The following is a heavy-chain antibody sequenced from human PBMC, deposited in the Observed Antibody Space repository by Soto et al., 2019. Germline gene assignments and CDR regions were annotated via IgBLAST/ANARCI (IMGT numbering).Heavy chain of an antibody. J-gene: IGHJ4*02. CDR3: FRDPGPGGNGHTILDY. CDR2: INAGNGNT. D-gene: IGHD1-1*01. V-gene: IGHV1-8*01. Sequence: GQRLEWMGWINAGNGNTGYAQKFQGRVTMTRNTSISTAYMELSRLRSEDTAVYYCFRDPGPGGNGHTILDYSGQGNLVNVS.